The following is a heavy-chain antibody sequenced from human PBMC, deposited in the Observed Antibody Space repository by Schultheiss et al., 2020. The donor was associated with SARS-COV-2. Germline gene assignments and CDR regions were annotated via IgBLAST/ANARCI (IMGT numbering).Heavy chain of an antibody. J-gene: IGHJ4*02. CDR3: AILQIRYDSSGYYRDY. CDR1: GYTFTGYY. Sequence: ASVKVSCKASGYTFTGYYMHWVRQAPGQGLEWMGWINPNSGGTNYAQKFQGRVTMTRDTSISTAYMELSRLRSDDTAVYYCAILQIRYDSSGYYRDYWGQGTLVTVSS. CDR2: INPNSGGT. D-gene: IGHD3-22*01. V-gene: IGHV1-2*02.